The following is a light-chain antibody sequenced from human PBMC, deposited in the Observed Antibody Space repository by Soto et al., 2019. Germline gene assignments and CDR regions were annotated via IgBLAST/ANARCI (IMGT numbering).Light chain of an antibody. CDR1: QSVSSK. V-gene: IGKV3-15*01. J-gene: IGKJ1*01. CDR3: QQYNNWPVA. CDR2: GAS. Sequence: EIVMTQSPATLSVSPGERATLSCRASQSVSSKLAWYQQKPGQAPRLLIYGASTRATGIPARFSGSGSGTEFTLTISSLQSEDFAVYYCQQYNNWPVAFGQGTKVDTK.